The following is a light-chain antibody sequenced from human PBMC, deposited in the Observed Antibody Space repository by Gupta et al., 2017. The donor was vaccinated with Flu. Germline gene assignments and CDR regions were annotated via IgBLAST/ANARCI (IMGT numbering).Light chain of an antibody. CDR3: RSYTNTLTVVI. V-gene: IGLV2-14*01. J-gene: IGLJ2*01. CDR1: SSHDGAYDY. Sequence: SPLTQPASLSGYPRQSIATHRSGTSSHDGAYDYVTWYQQHPGKAPELMIFGVSRRPSGISDRFSGSKSGNTASLTISGLLAEDEAYYYCRSYTNTLTVVIFGGGTKLTVL. CDR2: GVS.